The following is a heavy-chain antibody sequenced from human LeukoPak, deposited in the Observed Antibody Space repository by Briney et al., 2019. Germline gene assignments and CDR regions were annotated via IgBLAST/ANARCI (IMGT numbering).Heavy chain of an antibody. CDR2: IKQDGSKK. CDR1: GFAVGSNY. CDR3: TRVGYIDEGIDY. J-gene: IGHJ4*02. D-gene: IGHD5-24*01. V-gene: IGHV3-7*04. Sequence: GGPLRLSCVASGFAVGSNYMTWVRQAPGKGLEWVANIKQDGSKKSYVDSVKGRFTISRDNAKNSLYLQMNSLRAEDTAIYYCTRVGYIDEGIDYWGQGTLVTVSS.